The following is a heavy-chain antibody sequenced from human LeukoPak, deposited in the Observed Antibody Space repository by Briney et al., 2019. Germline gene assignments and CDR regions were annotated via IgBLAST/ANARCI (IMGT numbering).Heavy chain of an antibody. Sequence: GGSLRLSCAASGFTFSSYSMHWVRQAPGKGLEYVSAISSNGDNTYYANSVKGRFIISRDNSKNTLYLQMASLRAEDTAVYYCARGAAGRNDAFDIWGQGTMVTVSS. V-gene: IGHV3-64*01. J-gene: IGHJ3*02. CDR1: GFTFSSYS. CDR2: ISSNGDNT. D-gene: IGHD6-13*01. CDR3: ARGAAGRNDAFDI.